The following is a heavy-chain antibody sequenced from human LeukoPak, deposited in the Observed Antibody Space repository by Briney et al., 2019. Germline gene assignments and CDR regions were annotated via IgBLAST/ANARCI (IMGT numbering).Heavy chain of an antibody. D-gene: IGHD4/OR15-4a*01. CDR2: LKSKADGGTI. CDR1: GFNISNAW. CDR3: TTDRLFFQH. J-gene: IGHJ1*01. V-gene: IGHV3-15*01. Sequence: GGSLRLSCEALGFNISNAWMSWVRQTPGKGLEWVGRLKSKADGGTIDFAAPVTDRFTISRDDSKNPMHLQLNSLKTEDSGVYFCTTDRLFFQHWGQGTVVTVS.